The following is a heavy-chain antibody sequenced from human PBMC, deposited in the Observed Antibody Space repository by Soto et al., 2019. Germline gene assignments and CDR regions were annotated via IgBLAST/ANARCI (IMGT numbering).Heavy chain of an antibody. Sequence: GGSLRLSCAASGFTFSSYAMSWVRQAPGKGLEWVSAISGSGGSTYYADSVKGRFTISRDNSKNTLYLQMNSLRAEDTAVYYCAKDPGYCTNGVCWGSWFDPWGQGTLVTVSS. CDR2: ISGSGGST. D-gene: IGHD2-8*01. J-gene: IGHJ5*02. CDR1: GFTFSSYA. CDR3: AKDPGYCTNGVCWGSWFDP. V-gene: IGHV3-23*01.